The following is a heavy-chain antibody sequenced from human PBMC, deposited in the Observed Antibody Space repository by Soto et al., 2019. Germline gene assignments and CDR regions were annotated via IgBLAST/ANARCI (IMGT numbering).Heavy chain of an antibody. J-gene: IGHJ4*02. V-gene: IGHV4-30-2*01. CDR1: GGSISSGGYS. CDR2: IYHSGST. Sequence: QLQLQESGSGLVKPSQTLSLTCAVSGGSISSGGYSWSWIRQPPGQGLEWIGYIYHSGSTYYNPALKRRVTISVDRTKNQFSLKLSSVTAADTAVYYCAAGGGLPRYYWGQGTLVTVSS. D-gene: IGHD5-12*01. CDR3: AAGGGLPRYY.